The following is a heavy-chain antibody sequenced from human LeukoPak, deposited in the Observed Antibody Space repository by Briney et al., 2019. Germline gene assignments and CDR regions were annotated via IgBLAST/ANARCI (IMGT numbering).Heavy chain of an antibody. CDR3: ARNIVVVPADIPAYYYYYMDV. V-gene: IGHV4-59*01. D-gene: IGHD2-2*01. CDR1: GGSISSYY. J-gene: IGHJ6*03. Sequence: SETLSLTCTVSGGSISSYYWSWIRRPPGKGLEWIGYIYYSGSTNYNPSLKSRVTISVDTSKNQFSLKLSSVTAADTAVYYCARNIVVVPADIPAYYYYYMDVWGKGTTVTVSS. CDR2: IYYSGST.